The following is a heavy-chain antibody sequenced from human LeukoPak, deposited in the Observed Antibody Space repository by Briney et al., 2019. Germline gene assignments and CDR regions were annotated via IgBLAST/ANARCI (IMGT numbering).Heavy chain of an antibody. V-gene: IGHV1-24*01. CDR3: AIIFPPVAPPFPRSHDVDY. D-gene: IGHD3-3*02. CDR2: FDPEDGET. Sequence: ASVKVSCKVSGYTLTELSMHWVRQAPGKGLEWIGGFDPEDGETIYAQKFQGRVTMTEDTSTDTAYMELSSLRSEDTAVYYCAIIFPPVAPPFPRSHDVDYWGQGTLITVSS. CDR1: GYTLTELS. J-gene: IGHJ4*02.